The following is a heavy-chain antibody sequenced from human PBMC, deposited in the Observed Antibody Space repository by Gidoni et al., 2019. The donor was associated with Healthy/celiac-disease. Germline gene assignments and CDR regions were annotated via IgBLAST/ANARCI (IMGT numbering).Heavy chain of an antibody. CDR2: IRSKANSYAT. Sequence: EVQLVESGGGLVQPGGSLKLSCAASGFTFSGSALHWVRQAAGKGLEWVGRIRSKANSYATAYAASVKGRFTISRDDSKNTAYLQMNSLKTEDTAVYYCTRRAVTGNWGQGTLVTVSS. J-gene: IGHJ4*02. CDR1: GFTFSGSA. V-gene: IGHV3-73*02. CDR3: TRRAVTGN. D-gene: IGHD4-17*01.